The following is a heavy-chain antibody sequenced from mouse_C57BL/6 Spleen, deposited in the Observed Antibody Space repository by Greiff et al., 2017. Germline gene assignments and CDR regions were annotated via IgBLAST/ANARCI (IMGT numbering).Heavy chain of an antibody. J-gene: IGHJ4*01. CDR3: ARGGYDYYYAMDY. D-gene: IGHD2-2*01. Sequence: EVQRVESGGGLVKPGGSLKLSCAASGFTFSDYGMHWVRQAPEQGLEWVAYISSGSSTSYYADTVKGRFTISRDNAKSTLCLQMTSLRSEDTAMYYCARGGYDYYYAMDYWGQGTSVTVSS. CDR1: GFTFSDYG. CDR2: ISSGSSTS. V-gene: IGHV5-17*01.